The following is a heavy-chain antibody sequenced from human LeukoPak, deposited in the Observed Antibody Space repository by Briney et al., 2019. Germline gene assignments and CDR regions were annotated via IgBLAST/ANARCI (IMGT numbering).Heavy chain of an antibody. V-gene: IGHV3-23*01. J-gene: IGHJ4*02. CDR2: ISGSGGST. CDR3: AKGRNTAMVTGWYYFDY. CDR1: GFTFSSYA. D-gene: IGHD5-18*01. Sequence: GGSLRLSCAASGFTFSSYAMSWVRQAPGKGLEWVSAISGSGGSTYYADSVKGRFTISRDNSKNTLYLQMNSLRAEDTAVYYCAKGRNTAMVTGWYYFDYWGQGTLVTVSS.